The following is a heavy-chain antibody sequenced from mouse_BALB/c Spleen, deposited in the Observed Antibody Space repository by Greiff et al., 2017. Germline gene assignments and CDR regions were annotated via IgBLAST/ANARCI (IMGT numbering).Heavy chain of an antibody. CDR3: ARSRGYGYDGFAY. Sequence: QVHVKQSGPELVRPGVSVKISCKGSGYTFTDYAMHWVKQSHAKSLEWIGVISTYYGNTNYNQKFKGKATMTVDKSSSTAYMELARLTSEDSAIYYCARSRGYGYDGFAYWGQGTLVTVSA. CDR2: ISTYYGNT. CDR1: GYTFTDYA. V-gene: IGHV1-67*01. D-gene: IGHD2-2*01. J-gene: IGHJ3*01.